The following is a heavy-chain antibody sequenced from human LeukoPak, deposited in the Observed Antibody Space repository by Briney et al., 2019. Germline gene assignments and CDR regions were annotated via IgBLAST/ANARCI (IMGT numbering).Heavy chain of an antibody. CDR1: GGSISSYY. CDR2: ISYSGST. D-gene: IGHD2/OR15-2a*01. J-gene: IGHJ2*01. Sequence: SETLSLTCSVSGGSISSYYWSWIRQPPGKGLEWIGYISYSGSTKYNPSLKSRVTISVDTSKNQFSLKLSSVTAADTAVYYCARHGGKNYNSGPLWYFDLWGRGTLVTVSS. V-gene: IGHV4-59*08. CDR3: ARHGGKNYNSGPLWYFDL.